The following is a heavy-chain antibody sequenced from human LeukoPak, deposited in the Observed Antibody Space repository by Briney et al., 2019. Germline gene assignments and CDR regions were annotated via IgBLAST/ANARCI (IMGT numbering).Heavy chain of an antibody. D-gene: IGHD4-11*01. J-gene: IGHJ6*04. CDR2: ISYDGSTK. Sequence: GRSLRLSCAASRFTFSSYGMHWVRQAPGKGLEWVAFISYDGSTKYFLDSVRGRFTISRDNSKNTLYLQMSSLRPEDTAVYYCAKSLERAYSNALWGMDVWGKGTTVTVSS. V-gene: IGHV3-30*18. CDR3: AKSLERAYSNALWGMDV. CDR1: RFTFSSYG.